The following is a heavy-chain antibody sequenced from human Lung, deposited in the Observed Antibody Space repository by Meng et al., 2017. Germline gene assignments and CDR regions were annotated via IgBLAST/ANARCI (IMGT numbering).Heavy chain of an antibody. V-gene: IGHV1-69*01. J-gene: IGHJ4*02. CDR3: ARKGYSSSSGNDY. CDR1: GGSFGSNA. D-gene: IGHD6-6*01. CDR2: IIPIFGTA. Sequence: VVLVQSGAEVKKPGSSMKVSCKASGGSFGSNAISWVRQAPGQGLEWMGGIIPIFGTANYAQKFQGRVTITADESTSTAYMELSSLRSEDTAVYYCARKGYSSSSGNDYWGQGTLVTVSS.